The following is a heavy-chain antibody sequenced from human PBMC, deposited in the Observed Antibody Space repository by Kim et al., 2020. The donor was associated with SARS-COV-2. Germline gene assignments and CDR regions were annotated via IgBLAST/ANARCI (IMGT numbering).Heavy chain of an antibody. Sequence: GGSLRLSCAASGFTFSSYGMHWVRQAPGKGLEWVAVIWYDGSNKYYADSVKGRFTISRDNSKNTLYLQMNSLRAEDTAVYYCAREAVVVPAAIPGLGYFDYWGQGTLVTVSS. J-gene: IGHJ4*02. CDR2: IWYDGSNK. CDR1: GFTFSSYG. V-gene: IGHV3-33*01. D-gene: IGHD2-2*01. CDR3: AREAVVVPAAIPGLGYFDY.